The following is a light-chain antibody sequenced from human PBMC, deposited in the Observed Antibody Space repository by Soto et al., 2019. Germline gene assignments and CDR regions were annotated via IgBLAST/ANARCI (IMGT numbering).Light chain of an antibody. CDR3: SSYTSSSTPNWV. V-gene: IGLV2-14*01. CDR1: SSDVGGYNY. Sequence: QSVPTQPASVSGSPGQSITISCTGTSSDVGGYNYVSWYQQHPGKAPKLMIYEVSNRPSGVSNRFSGSKSGNTASLTISGLQAEDEADYYCSSYTSSSTPNWVFGGGTQLTVL. CDR2: EVS. J-gene: IGLJ3*02.